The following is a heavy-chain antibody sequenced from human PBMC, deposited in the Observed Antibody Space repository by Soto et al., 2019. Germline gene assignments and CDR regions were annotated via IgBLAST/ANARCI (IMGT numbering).Heavy chain of an antibody. D-gene: IGHD5-18*01. CDR2: ISYDGSDK. CDR3: ARGYGMLEDAFDI. CDR1: GFTFSTYA. Sequence: QVQLVESGGGVVQPGRSLRLSCAASGFTFSTYAMHWVGQAPGKGLEWVAVISYDGSDKYYADSVKGRFTISRDKSKNPLYLQMNSLRTEDTAVYYCARGYGMLEDAFDIWGQGTMVTVSS. V-gene: IGHV3-30-3*01. J-gene: IGHJ3*02.